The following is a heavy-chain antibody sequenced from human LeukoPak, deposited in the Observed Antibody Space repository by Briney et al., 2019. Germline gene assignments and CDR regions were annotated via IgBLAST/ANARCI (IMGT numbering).Heavy chain of an antibody. V-gene: IGHV5-51*01. CDR3: ARLTYSSSQPPNYYFDY. CDR2: IYPGDSDT. J-gene: IGHJ4*02. D-gene: IGHD6-6*01. CDR1: GYSFTSYW. Sequence: GESLKISCKGSGYSFTSYWIGWVRQMPGKGLEWMGIIYPGDSDTRYSPSFQGQVTISADKSISTAYLQWSSLKASDTAMYYCARLTYSSSQPPNYYFDYWGQGTLVTVSS.